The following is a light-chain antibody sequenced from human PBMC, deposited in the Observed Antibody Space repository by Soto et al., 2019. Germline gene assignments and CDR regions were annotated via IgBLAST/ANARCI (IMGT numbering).Light chain of an antibody. Sequence: EIVMTQSPATLSVPPVERATLYCRASQSVGIDLAWYQQKPGQAPRLLIYDVSTRATGISARFSGSGSGTEFTLTINSLQADDFAAYYCQQHNSFSITCGQGTQREI. J-gene: IGKJ5*01. CDR2: DVS. CDR1: QSVGID. CDR3: QQHNSFSIT. V-gene: IGKV3-15*01.